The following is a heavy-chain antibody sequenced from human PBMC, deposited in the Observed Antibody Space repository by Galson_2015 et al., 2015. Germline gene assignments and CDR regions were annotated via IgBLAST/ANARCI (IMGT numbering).Heavy chain of an antibody. J-gene: IGHJ6*02. CDR2: ISGSGGST. D-gene: IGHD3-10*01. CDR3: ATSWFEELSWAYDV. V-gene: IGHV3-23*01. Sequence: SLRLSCAASGFTFSNYAMSWVRQTPGKGLEWVSAISGSGGSTFYADSVKGRFTISRDNSKNTLFLQMNSLRADDTAVYYCATSWFEELSWAYDVWGQGTTVTVSS. CDR1: GFTFSNYA.